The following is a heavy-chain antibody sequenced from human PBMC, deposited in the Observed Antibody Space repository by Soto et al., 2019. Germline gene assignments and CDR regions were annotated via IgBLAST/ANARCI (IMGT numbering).Heavy chain of an antibody. D-gene: IGHD6-19*01. CDR2: IWYDGSNK. CDR3: ARDKEQWLHAFDI. V-gene: IGHV3-33*01. J-gene: IGHJ3*02. CDR1: GFTFSTYG. Sequence: GGALRLSCAASGFTFSTYGMHWARQAPGKGMEWVAVIWYDGSNKYYADSVKGRFTISRDNSKNTLYLQMNSLRAEDTAVYYCARDKEQWLHAFDIWGQGSMVTVSS.